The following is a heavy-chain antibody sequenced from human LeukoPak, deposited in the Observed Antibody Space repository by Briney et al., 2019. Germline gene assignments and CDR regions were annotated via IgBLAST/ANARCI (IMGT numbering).Heavy chain of an antibody. J-gene: IGHJ3*02. Sequence: PSETLSLTCAVSGYSISSGYYWGWIRQPPGKGLEWLGSIYHSGSTYYNPSLKSRVTISVDTSKNQFSLKLSSVTAADTAVYYCARHAPGEYWGAFDIWGQGTMVTVSS. D-gene: IGHD3-10*01. V-gene: IGHV4-38-2*01. CDR1: GYSISSGYY. CDR2: IYHSGST. CDR3: ARHAPGEYWGAFDI.